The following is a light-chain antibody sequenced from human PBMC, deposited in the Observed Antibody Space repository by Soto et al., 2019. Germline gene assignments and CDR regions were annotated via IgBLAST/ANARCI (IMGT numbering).Light chain of an antibody. CDR1: QSVTSTY. CDR3: QQYGNRPYT. CDR2: DAS. Sequence: EIVLTQSPGTLSLSPGERATLSCRASQSVTSTYLAWYQQRPGQAPRLLIYDASNRATGIPDRISGSGSWTYFTLTNSRLEPEDLAVYYCQQYGNRPYTFGQGTKWEI. J-gene: IGKJ2*01. V-gene: IGKV3-20*01.